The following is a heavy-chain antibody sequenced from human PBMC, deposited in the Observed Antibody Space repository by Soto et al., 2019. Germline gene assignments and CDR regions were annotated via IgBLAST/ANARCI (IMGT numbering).Heavy chain of an antibody. J-gene: IGHJ4*02. Sequence: QVQLVESGGGVVQPGRSLRLSCAASGFTFSSYAMHWVRQAPGKGLEWVAVISYDGSNKYYADSVKGRFPISRDNSKNTLYLQMNSLRAEDTAVYYCARDRHMITFGGVIVSYYFDYWGQGTLVTVSS. V-gene: IGHV3-30-3*01. D-gene: IGHD3-16*02. CDR2: ISYDGSNK. CDR3: ARDRHMITFGGVIVSYYFDY. CDR1: GFTFSSYA.